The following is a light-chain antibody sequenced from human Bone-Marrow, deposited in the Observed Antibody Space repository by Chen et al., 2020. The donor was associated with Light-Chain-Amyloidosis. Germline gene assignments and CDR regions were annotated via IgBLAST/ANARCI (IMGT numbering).Light chain of an antibody. CDR1: NIGSTS. Sequence: SYVLTQTSSVSVAPGQTDTIACGGNNIGSTSVHWYQQTPGQAPLLVVYDDIDRPSGIPERLSGSNSGNTATLTISRVEAGDEADYYCQVWDRSSDRPVFGGGTKLTVL. J-gene: IGLJ3*02. CDR2: DDI. CDR3: QVWDRSSDRPV. V-gene: IGLV3-21*02.